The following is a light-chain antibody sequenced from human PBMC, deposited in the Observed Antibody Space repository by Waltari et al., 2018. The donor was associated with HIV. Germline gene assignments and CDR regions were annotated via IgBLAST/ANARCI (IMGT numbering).Light chain of an antibody. CDR2: WTS. V-gene: IGKV4-1*01. CDR3: QQYHTSPIT. J-gene: IGKJ5*01. Sequence: DIVMTQSPDSLAVSLGERATINCRSSQSVFYSSNSQNYLAWYQLKPGQSPKPPLSWTSTRESGVPHVFSGCGSGRALSLSMRTLQAEDGAFYFSQQYHTSPITFRQGKRRGIK. CDR1: QSVFYSSNSQNY.